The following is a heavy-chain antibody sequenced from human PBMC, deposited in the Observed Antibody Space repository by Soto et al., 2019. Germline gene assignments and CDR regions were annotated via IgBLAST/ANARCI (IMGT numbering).Heavy chain of an antibody. CDR1: GFPLASFF. CDR3: VRAPNFLDI. D-gene: IGHD7-27*01. J-gene: IGHJ4*02. CDR2: INPSRGSA. Sequence: ASVKVSCKASGFPLASFFIHWVRQAPGQGLEWMGVINPSRGSANYAQKFQGRLTLTRDTSSSTVYMDLSSLKSEDTALYYCVRAPNFLDIWGQGTLVTV. V-gene: IGHV1-46*01.